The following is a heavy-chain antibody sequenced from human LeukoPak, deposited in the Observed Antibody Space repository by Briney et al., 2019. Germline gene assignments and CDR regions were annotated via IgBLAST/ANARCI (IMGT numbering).Heavy chain of an antibody. D-gene: IGHD4-17*01. J-gene: IGHJ6*02. CDR3: AIGTVTTSALYYYYGMDV. Sequence: KPSETLSLTCTVSGGSISSYYWSWIRQPPGKGLEWIGYIYYSGSTNYNPSLKSRVTISVDTSKNQFSLKLSSVTAADTAVYYCAIGTVTTSALYYYYGMDVWGQGTTVTVSS. V-gene: IGHV4-59*08. CDR1: GGSISSYY. CDR2: IYYSGST.